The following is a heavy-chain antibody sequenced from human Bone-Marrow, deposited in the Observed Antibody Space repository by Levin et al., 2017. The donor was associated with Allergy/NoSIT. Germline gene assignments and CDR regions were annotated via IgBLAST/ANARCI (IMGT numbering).Heavy chain of an antibody. CDR1: GFTFSGSA. J-gene: IGHJ3*02. V-gene: IGHV3-73*01. CDR3: TREPYDSSGYYSIDAFDI. D-gene: IGHD3-22*01. CDR2: IRSKANSYAT. Sequence: GGSLRLSCAASGFTFSGSAMHWVRQASGKGLEWVGRIRSKANSYATAYAASVKGRFTISRDDSKNTAYLQMNSLKTEDTAVYYCTREPYDSSGYYSIDAFDIWGQGTMVTVSS.